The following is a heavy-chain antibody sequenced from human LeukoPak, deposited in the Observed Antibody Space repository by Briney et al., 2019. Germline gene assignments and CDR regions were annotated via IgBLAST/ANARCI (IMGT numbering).Heavy chain of an antibody. D-gene: IGHD3-22*01. Sequence: SQTLSLTCTVSGGSISSGGYYWSWIRQPPGKGLEWIGYIYYSGSTNYNPSLKSRVTISVDTSKNQFSLKLSSVTAADTAVYYCARGVVNGYYDSSGTFDYWGQGTLVTVSS. CDR2: IYYSGST. CDR1: GGSISSGGYY. J-gene: IGHJ4*02. CDR3: ARGVVNGYYDSSGTFDY. V-gene: IGHV4-61*08.